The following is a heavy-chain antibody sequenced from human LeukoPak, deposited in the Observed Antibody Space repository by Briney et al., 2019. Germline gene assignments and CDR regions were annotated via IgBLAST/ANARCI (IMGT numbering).Heavy chain of an antibody. D-gene: IGHD2-2*01. Sequence: GASVKVSCKASGYTLTSDGMNWVRQAPGQGLEWMGWINTNTANPTYAQGFTGRFVFSLDTSVNTAYLQISSLKAEDTAVYYCARALPGCDRTNCYGLDYWDQGTLVTVSS. V-gene: IGHV7-4-1*02. CDR3: ARALPGCDRTNCYGLDY. J-gene: IGHJ4*02. CDR1: GYTLTSDG. CDR2: INTNTANP.